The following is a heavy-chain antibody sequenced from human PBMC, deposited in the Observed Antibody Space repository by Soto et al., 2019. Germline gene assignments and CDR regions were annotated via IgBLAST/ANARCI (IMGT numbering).Heavy chain of an antibody. D-gene: IGHD6-19*01. CDR3: AKVKDIAVAGLSFDY. Sequence: GGSLRLSCAASGFTFSSYAMSWVRQAPGKGLEWVSAISGSGGSTYYADSVKGRFTISRDNSKNTLYLQMNSLRAEDTAVYYCAKVKDIAVAGLSFDYWGQGTLVTVSS. CDR2: ISGSGGST. J-gene: IGHJ4*02. V-gene: IGHV3-23*01. CDR1: GFTFSSYA.